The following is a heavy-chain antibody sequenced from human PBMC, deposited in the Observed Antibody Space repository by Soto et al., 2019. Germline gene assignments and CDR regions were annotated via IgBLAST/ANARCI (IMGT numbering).Heavy chain of an antibody. Sequence: QVQLVQSGAEVKKPGASEKVSCKASGYTFISYGISWVRQAPGQGLEWMGWISAYNGNTNYAQKLQGRVTMTTDTSTSTAYMELRSLRSDDTAVYYCARGDERSGWYTHSAFDIWGQGTMVTVSS. CDR1: GYTFISYG. CDR2: ISAYNGNT. J-gene: IGHJ3*02. D-gene: IGHD6-19*01. CDR3: ARGDERSGWYTHSAFDI. V-gene: IGHV1-18*01.